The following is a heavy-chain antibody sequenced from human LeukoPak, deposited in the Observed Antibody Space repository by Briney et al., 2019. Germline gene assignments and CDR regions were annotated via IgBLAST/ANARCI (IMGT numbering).Heavy chain of an antibody. V-gene: IGHV4-4*07. CDR3: ARETTGAGTARPFDY. D-gene: IGHD6-13*01. J-gene: IGHJ4*02. Sequence: SETLSLTCTVSGGSISNFYWSWTRQPAGKTLEWIGRIYTSGSTNYNPSLKSRVTMSVDTSKNQFSLKLSSVTAADTAVYFCARETTGAGTARPFDYWGQGTLVTVSS. CDR2: IYTSGST. CDR1: GGSISNFY.